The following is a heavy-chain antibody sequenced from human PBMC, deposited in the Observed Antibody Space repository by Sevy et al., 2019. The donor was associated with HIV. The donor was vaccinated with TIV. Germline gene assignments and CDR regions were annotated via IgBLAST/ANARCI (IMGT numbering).Heavy chain of an antibody. J-gene: IGHJ4*02. CDR2: FDPEDGDPEDGKT. V-gene: IGHV1-24*01. CDR1: GYTLAIFS. Sequence: ASVKVSCKGSGYTLAIFSIHWVRQAPGKGLEWMTSFDPEDGDPEDGKTIYAQKFLGRVTMTEDTSTDTAYMELSSLRSDDTAVYYCATTKDYYDSSGHPYDYWGQGTLVTVSS. D-gene: IGHD3-22*01. CDR3: ATTKDYYDSSGHPYDY.